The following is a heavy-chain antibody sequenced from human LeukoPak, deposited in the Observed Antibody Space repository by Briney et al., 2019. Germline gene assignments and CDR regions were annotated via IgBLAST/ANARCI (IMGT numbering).Heavy chain of an antibody. Sequence: GASVKVSCKASGGTFNTYAINWVRQAPGQGLEWMGEIIPIFGTANYAQKFQHRVTIIADKSTSTAYMELSSLRSEDTAVYYCARVSSHYYYDSRGYYYAFDMWDQGTMVTVSS. CDR3: ARVSSHYYYDSRGYYYAFDM. J-gene: IGHJ3*02. CDR1: GGTFNTYA. CDR2: IIPIFGTA. D-gene: IGHD3-22*01. V-gene: IGHV1-69*06.